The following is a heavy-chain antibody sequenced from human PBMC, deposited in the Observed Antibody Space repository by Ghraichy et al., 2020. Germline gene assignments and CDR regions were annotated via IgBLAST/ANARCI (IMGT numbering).Heavy chain of an antibody. Sequence: GGSLRLSCAASGFTFSEYHMDWVRQAPGKGLEWVGRIRPKVNGYTTEYAASMEGRFTVSRDDSKNSLYLQMSSLKTEDTAVYYCVRGFLSFDSWGQGALVTVSS. J-gene: IGHJ4*02. CDR1: GFTFSEYH. CDR3: VRGFLSFDS. D-gene: IGHD2/OR15-2a*01. CDR2: IRPKVNGYTT. V-gene: IGHV3-72*01.